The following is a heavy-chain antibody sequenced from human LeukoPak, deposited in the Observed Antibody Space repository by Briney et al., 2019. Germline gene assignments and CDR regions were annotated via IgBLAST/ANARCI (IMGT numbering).Heavy chain of an antibody. D-gene: IGHD2-2*01. CDR1: GFSLSTSGVG. CDR3: AHLLGYCSSTSCSKAFGY. J-gene: IGHJ4*02. V-gene: IGHV2-5*01. CDR2: IYWNDDK. Sequence: KSGPTLVNPTQTLTLTCTFSGFSLSTSGVGVGWIRQPPGKALEWLALIYWNDDKRYSPSLKSRLTITKDTSKNQVVLTMTNMGPVDTATYYCAHLLGYCSSTSCSKAFGYWGQGTLVTVSS.